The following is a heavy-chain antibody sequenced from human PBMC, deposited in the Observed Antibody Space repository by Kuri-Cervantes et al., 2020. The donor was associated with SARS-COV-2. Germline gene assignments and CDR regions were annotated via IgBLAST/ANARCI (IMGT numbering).Heavy chain of an antibody. J-gene: IGHJ5*02. CDR3: ARGNGSGSGGWFDP. V-gene: IGHV1-69*05. CDR1: GGTFSSYA. Sequence: SVKVSCKASGGTFSSYAISWVRQAPGQGLEWMGGIIPIFGTANYAQKFQGRVTITTDESTSTAYMELSRLRSDDTAVYYCARGNGSGSGGWFDPWGQGTLVTVSS. CDR2: IIPIFGTA. D-gene: IGHD3-10*01.